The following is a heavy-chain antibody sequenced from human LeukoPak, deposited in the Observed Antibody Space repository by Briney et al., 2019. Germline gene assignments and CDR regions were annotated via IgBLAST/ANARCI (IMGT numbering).Heavy chain of an antibody. J-gene: IGHJ4*02. D-gene: IGHD6-13*01. CDR1: GYSIRSGYY. V-gene: IGHV4-38-2*02. CDR3: ARGRYSSSWYIGYYFDY. Sequence: PSETLSLTCTVSGYSIRSGYYWGWIRQPPGKGLEGIGSIYHSGSTYYNPSLKSRVTISVDTSKNQFSLKLSSVTAADTAVYYCARGRYSSSWYIGYYFDYWGQGTLVTVSS. CDR2: IYHSGST.